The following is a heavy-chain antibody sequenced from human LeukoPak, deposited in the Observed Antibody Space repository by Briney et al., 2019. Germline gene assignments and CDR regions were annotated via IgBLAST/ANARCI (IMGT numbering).Heavy chain of an antibody. CDR1: GGSFSGYY. D-gene: IGHD6-25*01. CDR2: INHSGST. Sequence: SETLSLTCAVYGGSFSGYYWSWIRHPPGKGREWIGEINHSGSTNNNPSLKSRVTISVDTSKNQFSLKLSSVTAADTAVYYCARAPHSSRITAASKLYYFDYWGQGTLVTVSS. V-gene: IGHV4-34*01. CDR3: ARAPHSSRITAASKLYYFDY. J-gene: IGHJ4*02.